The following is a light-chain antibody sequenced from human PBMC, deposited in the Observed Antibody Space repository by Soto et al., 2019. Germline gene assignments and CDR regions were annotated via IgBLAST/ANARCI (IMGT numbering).Light chain of an antibody. Sequence: EIVMTQSPGTLSLSPGETATLSCRASQSVSSNYVAWFHQKPGQAPRLLIYGASSRATGIPDRFSGSGSGTDFTLTISRLEPEDFAVYYCQQYGSSPLWTFGQGTKVDIK. CDR3: QQYGSSPLWT. J-gene: IGKJ1*01. V-gene: IGKV3-20*01. CDR2: GAS. CDR1: QSVSSNY.